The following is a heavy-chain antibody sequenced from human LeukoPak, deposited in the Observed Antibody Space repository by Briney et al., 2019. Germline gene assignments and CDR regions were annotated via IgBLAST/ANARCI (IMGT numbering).Heavy chain of an antibody. Sequence: SETLSLTCTVSGGSINSYYWSWVRQPPGKGLEWIGCIYYSGTTNYNPSLKSRVTISVDTSKNQFSLKLSSVTAADTAVYYCARGVYIAAAQYGYWGQGTLVTVSS. CDR3: ARGVYIAAAQYGY. CDR1: GGSINSYY. D-gene: IGHD6-13*01. J-gene: IGHJ4*02. V-gene: IGHV4-59*01. CDR2: IYYSGTT.